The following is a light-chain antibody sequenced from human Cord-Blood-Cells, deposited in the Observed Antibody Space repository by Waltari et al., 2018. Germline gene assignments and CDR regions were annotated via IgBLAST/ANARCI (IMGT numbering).Light chain of an antibody. V-gene: IGKV3-15*01. CDR1: QSVSSN. CDR2: GAS. CDR3: QQDNNWPRMYT. J-gene: IGKJ2*01. Sequence: EIVMTQSPATLSVSPGERATLSCRASQSVSSNLAWYQQKPGQAPRLLIYGASTRATGIPARFSGSGSGTEFTLTISSLQSEDVAVYYCQQDNNWPRMYTFGQGTKLEIK.